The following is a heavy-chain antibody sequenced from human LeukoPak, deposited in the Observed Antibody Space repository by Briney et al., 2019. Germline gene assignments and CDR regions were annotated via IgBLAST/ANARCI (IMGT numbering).Heavy chain of an antibody. D-gene: IGHD2-8*01. CDR1: GFTFSIYW. CDR3: ANEGPNFDY. CDR2: IKQDGSEK. Sequence: GGSLRLSCAASGFTFSIYWMSWVRQAPGKGLEWVANIKQDGSEKYYVDSVKGRFTISRDNSKNTVYLQMNSLRAEDTAVYYCANEGPNFDYWGQGTLVTVSS. J-gene: IGHJ4*02. V-gene: IGHV3-7*03.